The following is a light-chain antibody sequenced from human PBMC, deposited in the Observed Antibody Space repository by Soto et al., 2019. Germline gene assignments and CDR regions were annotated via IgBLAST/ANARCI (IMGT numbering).Light chain of an antibody. CDR2: GAS. V-gene: IGKV1-27*01. CDR1: QGISNY. Sequence: DIQMTQSPSSLSASVGDRVTITCRASQGISNYLAWYQQKPGKVPKLLIYGASTLQSGVQSRFSGSGSGTDFTLTISSLQPEDVATYSCQKYNSAPWTFGQGTKVEIK. J-gene: IGKJ1*01. CDR3: QKYNSAPWT.